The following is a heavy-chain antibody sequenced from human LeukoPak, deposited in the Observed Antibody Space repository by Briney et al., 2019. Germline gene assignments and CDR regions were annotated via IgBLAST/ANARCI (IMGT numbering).Heavy chain of an antibody. CDR1: GFTFSNYF. D-gene: IGHD4-17*01. CDR3: ARFYGDYQAFDI. Sequence: GGSLRLSCAASGFTFSNYFMHWVRQAPGKGLEWAAVIWFDGSRRYYADSVKGRFTISRDDSKSTLYLEMNSLRAEDTAVYYCARFYGDYQAFDIWGQGTTVTVSS. V-gene: IGHV3-33*08. CDR2: IWFDGSRR. J-gene: IGHJ3*02.